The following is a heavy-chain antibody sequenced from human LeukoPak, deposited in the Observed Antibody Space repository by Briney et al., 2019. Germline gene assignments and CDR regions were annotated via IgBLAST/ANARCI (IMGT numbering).Heavy chain of an antibody. D-gene: IGHD3-16*01. V-gene: IGHV3-48*04. CDR2: IRPRSETI. CDR3: ARIDGPTVFTYYMDL. J-gene: IGHJ6*03. Sequence: GESLRLSCATSGFSFNRRGMNWVRHPPGKGLEWVSYIRPRSETIYYAESVKGRFTVSRDDSKDSLYLQMHTLRAEDTAVYYCARIDGPTVFTYYMDLWGKGTTVTVAS. CDR1: GFSFNRRG.